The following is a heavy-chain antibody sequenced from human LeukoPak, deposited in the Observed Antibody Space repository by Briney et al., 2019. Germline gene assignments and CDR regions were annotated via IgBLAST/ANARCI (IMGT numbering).Heavy chain of an antibody. D-gene: IGHD3-3*01. CDR1: GYTFTSYG. Sequence: ASVKGSCKASGYTFTSYGISWVRQAPGQGLEWMGWISSYNGNTNYAQKLHGRVTMTTDTSASTAYMELRSLRSDDTAVYYCERDSHQGMSYYDFWSGVKYWGQGTLVTVSS. V-gene: IGHV1-18*01. J-gene: IGHJ4*02. CDR3: ERDSHQGMSYYDFWSGVKY. CDR2: ISSYNGNT.